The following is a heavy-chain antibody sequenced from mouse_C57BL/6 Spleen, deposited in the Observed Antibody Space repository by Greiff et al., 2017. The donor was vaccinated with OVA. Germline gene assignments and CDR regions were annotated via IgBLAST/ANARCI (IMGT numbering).Heavy chain of an antibody. D-gene: IGHD1-1*01. V-gene: IGHV5-4*01. CDR3: ARCYYGSSYAMDY. J-gene: IGHJ4*01. Sequence: EVQRVESGGGLVKPGGSLKLSCAASGFTFSSYAMSWVRQTPEKRLEWVATISDGGSYTYYPDNVKGRFTISRDNAKNNLYLQMSHLKAEDTAMYYCARCYYGSSYAMDYWGQGTSVTVSS. CDR2: ISDGGSYT. CDR1: GFTFSSYA.